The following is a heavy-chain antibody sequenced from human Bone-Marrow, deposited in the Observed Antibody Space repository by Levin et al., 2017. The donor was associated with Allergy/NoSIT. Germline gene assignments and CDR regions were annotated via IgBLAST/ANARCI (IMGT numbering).Heavy chain of an antibody. J-gene: IGHJ4*02. CDR3: ARDLYGSGSQPDY. Sequence: GGSLRLSCAASGFSFSSYAMHWVRQAPDKGLEWITLLSHDGSNKYYAYSVQGRFSISRDNSKNTVYLQMNNLRLEDTAVYYCARDLYGSGSQPDYWGQGTLVIVSS. CDR1: GFSFSSYA. CDR2: LSHDGSNK. V-gene: IGHV3-30-3*01. D-gene: IGHD3-10*01.